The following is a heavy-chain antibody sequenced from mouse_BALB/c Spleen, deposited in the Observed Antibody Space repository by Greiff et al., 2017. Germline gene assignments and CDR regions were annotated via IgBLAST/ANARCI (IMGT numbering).Heavy chain of an antibody. D-gene: IGHD4-1*01. V-gene: IGHV14-3*02. CDR3: ARELGDWFAY. CDR1: GFNIKDPY. Sequence: EVQLQESGAELVKPGASVKLSCTASGFNIKDPYMHWVKQRPEQGLEWIGRIDPANGNTKYDPKFQGKATITADTSSNTAYLQLSSLTSEDTAVYYCARELGDWFAYWGQGTLVTVSA. J-gene: IGHJ3*01. CDR2: IDPANGNT.